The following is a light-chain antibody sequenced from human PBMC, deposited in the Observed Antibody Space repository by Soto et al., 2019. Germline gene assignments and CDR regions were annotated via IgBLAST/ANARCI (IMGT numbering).Light chain of an antibody. CDR1: SSDVGGYNY. Sequence: QSALTQPASVSGSPGQSITISCNGTSSDVGGYNYVSWYQQHPGKAPKLMIYDVSNRPSGVSNRFSGSKSGNTASLTISGLQAEDEADYYCSSYISSSTFYVFGTGTKLTVL. CDR2: DVS. V-gene: IGLV2-14*01. J-gene: IGLJ1*01. CDR3: SSYISSSTFYV.